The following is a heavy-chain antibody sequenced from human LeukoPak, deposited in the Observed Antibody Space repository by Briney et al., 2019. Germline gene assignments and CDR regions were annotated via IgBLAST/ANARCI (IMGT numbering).Heavy chain of an antibody. J-gene: IGHJ5*02. CDR3: ARIVATDLNWFDP. CDR1: GYTFTGYY. CDR2: INPNSGGT. Sequence: ASVKVSRKASGYTFTGYYMHWVRQAPGQGLEWMGWINPNSGGTNYAQKFQGRVTMTRDTSISTAYMELSRLRSDDTAVYYCARIVATDLNWFDPWGQGTLVTVSS. D-gene: IGHD5-12*01. V-gene: IGHV1-2*02.